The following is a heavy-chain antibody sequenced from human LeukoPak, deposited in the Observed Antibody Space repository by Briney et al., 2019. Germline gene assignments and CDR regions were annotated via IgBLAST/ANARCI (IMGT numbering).Heavy chain of an antibody. V-gene: IGHV4-38-2*01. CDR3: ARNKGDYDFWSGFD. CDR2: IYHSGST. J-gene: IGHJ4*02. CDR1: GYSISSGYY. Sequence: SETLSLTCPVSGYSISSGYYWGWIRQPPGKGLEWIGSIYHSGSTYYNPSLKSRVTISVDMSKNQFSLKLSSVTAADTAVYYCARNKGDYDFWSGFDWGQGTLVTVSS. D-gene: IGHD3-3*01.